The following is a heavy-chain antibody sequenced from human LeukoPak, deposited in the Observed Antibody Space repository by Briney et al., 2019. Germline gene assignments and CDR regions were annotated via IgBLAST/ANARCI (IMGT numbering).Heavy chain of an antibody. J-gene: IGHJ4*02. CDR3: ARDYEEYYYDSSGYYSHPDY. V-gene: IGHV3-7*01. Sequence: GGSLRLSCAASGFPLCRHLISWGRQAPGTGLEGLGNMNEYGSEKYVDSMKGRFTISRHNARNSFYLQMNSLRAEDTAVYYCARDYEEYYYDSSGYYSHPDYWGQGTLVTVSS. CDR1: GFPLCRHL. CDR2: MNEYGSEK. D-gene: IGHD3-22*01.